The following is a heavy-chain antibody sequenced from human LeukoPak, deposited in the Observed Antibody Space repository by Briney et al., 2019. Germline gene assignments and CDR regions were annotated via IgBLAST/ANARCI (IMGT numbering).Heavy chain of an antibody. J-gene: IGHJ4*02. CDR3: AREGGLGVYFDC. CDR1: GFTVSSHY. Sequence: QAGGSLRLSCAASGFTVSSHYMSWVRQAPGKGLEWVSVIYFGGSTDYADFVKGRFTISRDNSKTTLYLQMNSLRVEDTAVYYCAREGGLGVYFDCWGQGTLVTVSS. D-gene: IGHD3-16*01. V-gene: IGHV3-66*01. CDR2: IYFGGST.